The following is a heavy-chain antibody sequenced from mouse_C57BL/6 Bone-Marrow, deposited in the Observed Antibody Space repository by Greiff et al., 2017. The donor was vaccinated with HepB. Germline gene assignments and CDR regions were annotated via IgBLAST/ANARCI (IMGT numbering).Heavy chain of an antibody. V-gene: IGHV1-54*01. J-gene: IGHJ4*01. CDR1: GYAFTNYL. D-gene: IGHD2-1*01. CDR2: INPGSGGT. CDR3: ARSLLSY. Sequence: QVQLQQSGAELVRPGTSVKVSCKASGYAFTNYLIEWVKQRPGQGLEWIGVINPGSGGTNYNEKFKGKATLTADKSSSTAYMQLSSLTSEDSAVYFCARSLLSYWGQGTSVTVSS.